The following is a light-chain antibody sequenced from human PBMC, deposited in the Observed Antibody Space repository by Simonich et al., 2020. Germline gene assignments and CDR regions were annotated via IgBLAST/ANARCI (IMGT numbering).Light chain of an antibody. CDR3: CSYAGSSTFV. CDR1: SSDVGSYNL. J-gene: IGLJ2*01. CDR2: KGS. V-gene: IGLV2-23*03. Sequence: QSALTQPASVSGSPGQSITISCPGTSSDVGSYNLVSWYQQHPGKAPKCMIYKGSKLPSGVSNRCSGSKSGNTASLTSSGLQAEDEADYYCCSYAGSSTFVFGGGTKLTVL.